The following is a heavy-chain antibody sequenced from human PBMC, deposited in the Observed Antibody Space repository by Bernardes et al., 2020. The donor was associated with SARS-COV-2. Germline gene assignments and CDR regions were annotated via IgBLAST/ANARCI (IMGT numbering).Heavy chain of an antibody. Sequence: GGSLFLSCAASGFTFSSSSMNWVRQAPGQGLEWVSFISSSSSYIYYADSVKGRFTISRDNAKNSLYLQMNSLRAEDTAVYYCARDATPRITIFGVDHYGMDVWGQGTTVTVSS. D-gene: IGHD3-3*01. V-gene: IGHV3-21*01. CDR3: ARDATPRITIFGVDHYGMDV. J-gene: IGHJ6*02. CDR2: ISSSSSYI. CDR1: GFTFSSSS.